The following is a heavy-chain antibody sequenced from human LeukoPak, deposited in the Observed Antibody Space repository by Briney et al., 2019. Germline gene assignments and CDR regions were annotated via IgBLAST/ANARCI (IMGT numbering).Heavy chain of an antibody. V-gene: IGHV3-21*06. Sequence: GGSLRLSCAASGFTFSSYWMSWVRQAPGKGLEWVSGISTSGSYTYYADSVKGRFTISRDDANYSLYLQMNSLRPEDTAVYYCVRDHPKLRFLQWGPYFFDYWGQGTLVTVSS. D-gene: IGHD3-3*01. J-gene: IGHJ4*02. CDR2: ISTSGSYT. CDR3: VRDHPKLRFLQWGPYFFDY. CDR1: GFTFSSYW.